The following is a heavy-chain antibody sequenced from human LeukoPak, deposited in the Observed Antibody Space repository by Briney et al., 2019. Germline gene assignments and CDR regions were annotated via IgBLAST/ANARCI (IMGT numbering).Heavy chain of an antibody. Sequence: SETLCLTCSVSGGSMNSYYWSWIRQSPGKGLEWIGYIYYSGSTNYNPSLKSRVTISVDTSKNQFSLKLSSVTAADTAVYYCARHVWLQPFDYWGQGTLVTVSS. D-gene: IGHD3-9*01. CDR2: IYYSGST. CDR3: ARHVWLQPFDY. J-gene: IGHJ4*02. CDR1: GGSMNSYY. V-gene: IGHV4-59*08.